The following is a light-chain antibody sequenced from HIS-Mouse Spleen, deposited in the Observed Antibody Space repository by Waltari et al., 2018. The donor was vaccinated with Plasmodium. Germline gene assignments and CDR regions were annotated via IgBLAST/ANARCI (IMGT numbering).Light chain of an antibody. CDR2: GAS. J-gene: IGKJ3*01. V-gene: IGKV3-15*01. CDR1: QSVSSN. Sequence: EIVMTQSPATLSVSPGERAPLSCRASQSVSSNLAWYQQKPGQAPRLLIYGASTRATGSPARFSGSGSGTEFTLTSSSRQSEDFAVYYCQQYNNWSFTFGPGTKVDIK. CDR3: QQYNNWSFT.